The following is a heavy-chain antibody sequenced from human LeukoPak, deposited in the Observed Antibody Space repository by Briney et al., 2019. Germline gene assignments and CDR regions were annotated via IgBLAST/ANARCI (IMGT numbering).Heavy chain of an antibody. D-gene: IGHD6-6*01. CDR3: ARVVIAARPHWFDP. V-gene: IGHV3-30*02. CDR2: RRYDGTEK. Sequence: PGGSLRLSCAASGFTFSSYGMHWVRQAPGKGLEWVAFRRYDGTEKYYADSVKGRFTISRDNSKNTLHLQMSSLRPEDTAVYYCARVVIAARPHWFDPWGQGTLVTVSS. J-gene: IGHJ5*02. CDR1: GFTFSSYG.